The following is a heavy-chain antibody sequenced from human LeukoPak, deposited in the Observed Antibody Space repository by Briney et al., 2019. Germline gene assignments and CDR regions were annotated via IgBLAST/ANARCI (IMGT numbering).Heavy chain of an antibody. CDR3: ARGTGDPPFFDY. Sequence: GASVKVSCKASGYTFTGYYMNWVRQAPGQGLEWMGRINPNSGGTNYAQKFQGRVTMTRDTSINTAYMELSRLRSDDTAVYYCARGTGDPPFFDYWGQGTLVTVSS. CDR2: INPNSGGT. V-gene: IGHV1-2*06. J-gene: IGHJ4*02. D-gene: IGHD7-27*01. CDR1: GYTFTGYY.